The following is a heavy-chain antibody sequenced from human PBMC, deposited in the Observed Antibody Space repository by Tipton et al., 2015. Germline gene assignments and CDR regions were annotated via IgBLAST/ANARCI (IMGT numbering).Heavy chain of an antibody. V-gene: IGHV4-4*02. J-gene: IGHJ2*01. CDR3: ARGFERYSYSGRGWYFDL. Sequence: TLSLTCSVSGDSISSSNWWSWVRQPPGKGLEWIGEIHHGGSTNYNPSLKSRVTISVDPSKNHFSLKLSSVTAADTAVYYCARGFERYSYSGRGWYFDLWGRGTLVTVSS. D-gene: IGHD5-12*01. CDR1: GDSISSSNW. CDR2: IHHGGST.